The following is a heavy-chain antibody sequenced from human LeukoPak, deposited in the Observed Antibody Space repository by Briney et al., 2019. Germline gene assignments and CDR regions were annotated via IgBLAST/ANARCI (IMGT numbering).Heavy chain of an antibody. J-gene: IGHJ4*02. CDR2: IKSEADGGTT. Sequence: GGSLRLSCAASGLTFSYYGMHWVRQAPGKGLEWLGRIKSEADGGTTEYAAPVTGRFTISRDDSKNTLYLQMNSLKTEDTAIYYCTTDLEWVGGSYWGQGALVTVSS. CDR1: GLTFSYYG. D-gene: IGHD6-19*01. V-gene: IGHV3-15*01. CDR3: TTDLEWVGGSY.